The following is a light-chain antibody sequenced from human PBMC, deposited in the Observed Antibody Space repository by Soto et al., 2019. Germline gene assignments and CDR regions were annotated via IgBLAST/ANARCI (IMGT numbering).Light chain of an antibody. CDR3: SSYTSSSALVV. CDR1: SSDVGGYNY. CDR2: DVS. J-gene: IGLJ2*01. Sequence: QSALTQPASVSGSTGKSITISCTGTSSDVGGYNYVSWYQQHPGKAPKLMICDVSNRPSGVSNRFSGSKSGNTASLTISGLQAEDEADYYCSSYTSSSALVVFGGGTQLTVL. V-gene: IGLV2-14*01.